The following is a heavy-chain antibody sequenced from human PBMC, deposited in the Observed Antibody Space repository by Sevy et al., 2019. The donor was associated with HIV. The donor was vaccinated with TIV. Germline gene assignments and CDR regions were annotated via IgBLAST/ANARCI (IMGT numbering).Heavy chain of an antibody. CDR2: ISYDGSNK. CDR3: ARGLMGATYPYNWFDP. Sequence: GGSLRLSCAASGFTFSSYAMHWVRQAPGKGLEWVAVISYDGSNKYYADSVKGRFTISRDNSKNTLYLQMNSLSAEDTAVYYCARGLMGATYPYNWFDPWGQGTLVTVSS. CDR1: GFTFSSYA. J-gene: IGHJ5*02. D-gene: IGHD1-26*01. V-gene: IGHV3-30*04.